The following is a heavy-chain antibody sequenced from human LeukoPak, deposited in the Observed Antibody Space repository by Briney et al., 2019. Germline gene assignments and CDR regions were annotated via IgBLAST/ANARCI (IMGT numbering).Heavy chain of an antibody. J-gene: IGHJ3*02. CDR3: ARDAHEDFWSGYYSDHAFDI. Sequence: SETLSLTCAVYGGSFSGYYWSWIRQPPGKGLEWIGEINHSGSTNYNPSLKSRVTISVDTSKNQFSLKLSSVTAADTAVYYCARDAHEDFWSGYYSDHAFDIWGQGTMVTVSS. V-gene: IGHV4-34*01. CDR2: INHSGST. D-gene: IGHD3-3*01. CDR1: GGSFSGYY.